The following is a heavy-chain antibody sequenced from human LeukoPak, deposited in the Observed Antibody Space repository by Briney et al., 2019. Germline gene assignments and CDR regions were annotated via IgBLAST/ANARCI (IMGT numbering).Heavy chain of an antibody. J-gene: IGHJ6*02. Sequence: GGSLRLSCAASGFTFSSYAMHWVRQAPGKGLEWVAVISYDGSNKYYADSVKGRFTISRDNSKNTLYLQMNSLRAEDTAVYYCAREEVATMGGSYYGMDVWGQGTTVTVSS. CDR2: ISYDGSNK. D-gene: IGHD5-12*01. CDR3: AREEVATMGGSYYGMDV. V-gene: IGHV3-30*04. CDR1: GFTFSSYA.